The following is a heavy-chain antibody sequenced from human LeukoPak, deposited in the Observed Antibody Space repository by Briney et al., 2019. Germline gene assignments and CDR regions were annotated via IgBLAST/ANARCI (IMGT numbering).Heavy chain of an antibody. J-gene: IGHJ5*02. V-gene: IGHV4-59*01. D-gene: IGHD6-19*01. CDR2: IYYSGSI. CDR1: GGSTTSSY. CDR3: AGYSSGSPWFDP. Sequence: SATLSLTCTVSGGSTTSSYWSWIRQPPGRGLEWIGYIYYSGSINYNPSLKSRVTISVDTSKNQFSLKLSSVTAADPAVYYCAGYSSGSPWFDPWGQGTLVTVSS.